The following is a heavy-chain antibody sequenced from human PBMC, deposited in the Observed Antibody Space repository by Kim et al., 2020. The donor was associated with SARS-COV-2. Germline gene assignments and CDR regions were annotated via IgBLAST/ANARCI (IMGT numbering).Heavy chain of an antibody. D-gene: IGHD3-10*01. J-gene: IGHJ6*02. CDR3: ASLWFGGPHSGMDV. V-gene: IGHV5-51*01. Sequence: SPSFQGQVTISADKSISTAYLQWSSLKASDTAMYYCASLWFGGPHSGMDVWGQGTTVTVSS.